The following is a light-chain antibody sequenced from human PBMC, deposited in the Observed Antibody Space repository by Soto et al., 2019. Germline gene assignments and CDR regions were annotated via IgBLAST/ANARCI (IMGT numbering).Light chain of an antibody. J-gene: IGKJ5*01. V-gene: IGKV3-11*01. Sequence: IVLTQSPATLSLSPGERATLSCRASQSVSSYLAWYQQKPGQAPRLLIYDASNRATGIPARFSGSGSGTDFTLTISSLEPEDFAVYYCQHRSNWPTITFGQGTRLEIK. CDR3: QHRSNWPTIT. CDR2: DAS. CDR1: QSVSSY.